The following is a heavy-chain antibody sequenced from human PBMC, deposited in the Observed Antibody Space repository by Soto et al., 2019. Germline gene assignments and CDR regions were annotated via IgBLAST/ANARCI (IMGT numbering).Heavy chain of an antibody. V-gene: IGHV2-5*02. CDR2: IYWDDDK. D-gene: IGHD2-15*01. Sequence: VSGPTLVNPTQTLTLTCTFSGCSLSTSGVGVGWIRQPPGKALEWLALIYWDDDKRYSPSLKSRLTITKDTSKNQVVLTMTNMGPVDTATYYCAHSYCSGGSCYFPMDVWVKGTTVTVSS. J-gene: IGHJ6*03. CDR3: AHSYCSGGSCYFPMDV. CDR1: GCSLSTSGVG.